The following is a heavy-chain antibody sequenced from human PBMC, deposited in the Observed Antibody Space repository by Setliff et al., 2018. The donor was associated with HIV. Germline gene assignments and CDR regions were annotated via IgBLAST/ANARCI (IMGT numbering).Heavy chain of an antibody. D-gene: IGHD6-19*01. CDR1: GYSFTNFW. CDR3: ARHFSVAGDAFDI. CDR2: FYPGDFDT. Sequence: ISCKGSGYSFTNFWIGWVRQRPGKGLEWMGLFYPGDFDTRYSPSFEGQVTMSAEKSISTAYLQWSSLKASDTAIYYCARHFSVAGDAFDIWGQGTMVTVSS. J-gene: IGHJ3*02. V-gene: IGHV5-51*01.